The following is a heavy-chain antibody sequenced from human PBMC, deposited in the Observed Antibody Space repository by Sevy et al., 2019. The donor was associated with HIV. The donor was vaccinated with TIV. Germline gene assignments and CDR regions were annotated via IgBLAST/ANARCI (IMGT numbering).Heavy chain of an antibody. CDR1: GGSISISSYY. J-gene: IGHJ4*02. Sequence: SETLSLTCTVSGGSISISSYYWGWIRQPSGKGLEWIWSFYYSEGTYYNPSLKSRVTISVATSKNQFSLKLSSVTAADTAVYYCARAFRAVAGSYYFDYWGQGTLVTVSS. D-gene: IGHD6-19*01. CDR2: FYYSEGT. CDR3: ARAFRAVAGSYYFDY. V-gene: IGHV4-39*01.